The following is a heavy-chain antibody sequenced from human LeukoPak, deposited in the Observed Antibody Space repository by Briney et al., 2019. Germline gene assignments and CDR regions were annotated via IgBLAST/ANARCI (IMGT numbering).Heavy chain of an antibody. Sequence: SETLSLTCTVSGASVNSYYWGWIRQPPGRGLEWLGYIYYTGSTNYNPSLKSRVTISVDTSKNQFSLRLTSVTAADTAVYYCARDFFDSSGSFDPWGQGALVSVSS. D-gene: IGHD3-22*01. CDR1: GASVNSYY. CDR2: IYYTGST. CDR3: ARDFFDSSGSFDP. J-gene: IGHJ5*02. V-gene: IGHV4-59*02.